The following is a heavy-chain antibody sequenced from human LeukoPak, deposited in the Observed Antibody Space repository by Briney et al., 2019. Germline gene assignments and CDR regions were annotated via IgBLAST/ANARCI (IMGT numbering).Heavy chain of an antibody. V-gene: IGHV3-48*04. CDR3: ASSAVRTMTQFDP. CDR1: GFTFSSYS. CDR2: ISSSGSNI. J-gene: IGHJ5*02. D-gene: IGHD1-14*01. Sequence: PGGSLRLSCAPSGFTFSSYSMNWVRQAPGRGLEWVSYISSSGSNIYYADSVKGRFTISRDNAKNSLYVQMNSLRAGHTGVYNCASSAVRTMTQFDPWGQGTLVTVSS.